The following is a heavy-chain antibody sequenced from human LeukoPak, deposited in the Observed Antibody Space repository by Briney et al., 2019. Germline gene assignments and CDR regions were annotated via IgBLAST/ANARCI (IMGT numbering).Heavy chain of an antibody. CDR1: GGSFSGYY. CDR3: ARVSSFGRSDY. Sequence: SETLSLTCAVYGGSFSGYYWSWIRQPPGKGLEWIGEINHSGSTNYNPSLKSRVTISVDTSKNQFSLKLSSVTAADTAVYYCARVSSFGRSDYWGQGTLVTVSS. J-gene: IGHJ4*02. V-gene: IGHV4-34*01. D-gene: IGHD2-15*01. CDR2: INHSGST.